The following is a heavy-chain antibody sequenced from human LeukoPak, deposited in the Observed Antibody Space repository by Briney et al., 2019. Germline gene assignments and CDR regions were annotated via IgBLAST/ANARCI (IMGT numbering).Heavy chain of an antibody. CDR1: GGSITTYY. V-gene: IGHV4-59*12. Sequence: SVTLSLTCTVSGGSITTYYWTWIRQPPGKGLEWIGYINYSGRTNYNPSLKSRVTISVDTSKNQFSLKLSSVTAADTAVYYCARDEQLVPFDYWGQGTLVTVSS. D-gene: IGHD6-13*01. J-gene: IGHJ4*02. CDR2: INYSGRT. CDR3: ARDEQLVPFDY.